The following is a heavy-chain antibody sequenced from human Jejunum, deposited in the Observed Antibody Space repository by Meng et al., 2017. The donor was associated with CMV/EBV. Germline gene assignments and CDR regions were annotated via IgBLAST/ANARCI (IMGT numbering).Heavy chain of an antibody. CDR2: ISRACNTI. CDR1: AFTFLHYS. Sequence: CPATAFTFLHYSISWSRQDAGKVLEWVSYISRACNTIYYADSVKGRFTISRDNAKSSLFLQMNSLRADDTAVYYCARARRDFVSTWDSWGQGTLVTVSS. D-gene: IGHD3/OR15-3a*01. CDR3: ARARRDFVSTWDS. J-gene: IGHJ4*02. V-gene: IGHV3-11*04.